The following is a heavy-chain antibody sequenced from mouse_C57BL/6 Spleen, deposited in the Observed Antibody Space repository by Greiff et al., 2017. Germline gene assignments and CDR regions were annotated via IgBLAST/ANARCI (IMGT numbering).Heavy chain of an antibody. CDR3: ARGLTGTVY. CDR2: IDPSDSYT. V-gene: IGHV1-50*01. CDR1: GYTFTSYW. D-gene: IGHD4-1*01. J-gene: IGHJ2*01. Sequence: VQLQQPGAELVKPGASVTLSCKASGYTFTSYWMQWVKQRPGQGLEWIGEIDPSDSYTNYNQKFKGKATLTVDTSSSTAYMQLSSLTSEDSAVYYCARGLTGTVYWGKGTTLTVSS.